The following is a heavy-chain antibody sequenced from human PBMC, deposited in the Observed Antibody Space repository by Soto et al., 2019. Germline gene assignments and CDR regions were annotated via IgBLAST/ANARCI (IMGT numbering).Heavy chain of an antibody. Sequence: EVQLVESGGGLVQPGGSLRLSCAASGFTFSTYSMNWVRQAPGKGLEWVSYISNTRVTIYYADSVKGRFTVSRDNAKTSLYLQMNSLRDEDTAVYYCARGNWGSSDYWGQGTLVTVSS. J-gene: IGHJ4*02. CDR2: ISNTRVTI. CDR1: GFTFSTYS. D-gene: IGHD7-27*01. V-gene: IGHV3-48*02. CDR3: ARGNWGSSDY.